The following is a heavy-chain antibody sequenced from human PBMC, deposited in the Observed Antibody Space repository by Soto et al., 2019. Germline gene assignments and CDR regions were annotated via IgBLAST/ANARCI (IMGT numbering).Heavy chain of an antibody. CDR3: ARTGAVAGKGKDYFDY. CDR2: IYPGDSDT. CDR1: GYSFTSYW. V-gene: IGHV5-51*01. D-gene: IGHD6-19*01. Sequence: GESLKISCKGSGYSFTSYWIGWVRQMPGKGLEWMGIIYPGDSDTRYSPSFQGQVTISADKSISTAYLQWSSLKASDTAMYYCARTGAVAGKGKDYFDYWGQGTLVTVS. J-gene: IGHJ4*02.